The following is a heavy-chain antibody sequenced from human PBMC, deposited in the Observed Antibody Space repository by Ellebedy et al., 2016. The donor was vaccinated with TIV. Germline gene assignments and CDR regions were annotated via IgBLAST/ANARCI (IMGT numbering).Heavy chain of an antibody. V-gene: IGHV3-30-3*01. J-gene: IGHJ4*02. D-gene: IGHD3-9*01. CDR1: GFNFNHYA. CDR2: TSDDESNK. Sequence: GESLKISXAASGFNFNHYAMHWVRQAPGKGLEWVAVTSDDESNKFYADSVRGRFTISRDNSKNTLYLQMNFLGPEDTAVYYCTLKLLDDFDYWGQGTLVSVSS. CDR3: TLKLLDDFDY.